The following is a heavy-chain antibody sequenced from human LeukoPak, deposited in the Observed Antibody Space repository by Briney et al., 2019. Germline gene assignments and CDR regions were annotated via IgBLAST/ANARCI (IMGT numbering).Heavy chain of an antibody. D-gene: IGHD2-15*01. V-gene: IGHV1-2*02. Sequence: ASAKVSCKASGYTFTGYYMHWVRQAPGQGLEWMGWINPNSGGTNYAQKFQGRVTMTRDTSISTAYMELSRLRSDDTAVYYCARGIVVVAATAGDYWGQGTLVTVSS. J-gene: IGHJ4*02. CDR3: ARGIVVVAATAGDY. CDR1: GYTFTGYY. CDR2: INPNSGGT.